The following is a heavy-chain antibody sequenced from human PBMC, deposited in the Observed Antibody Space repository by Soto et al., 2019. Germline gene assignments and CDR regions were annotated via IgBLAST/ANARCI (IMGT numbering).Heavy chain of an antibody. J-gene: IGHJ4*02. D-gene: IGHD4-17*01. CDR1: GGSITSYY. CDR2: IFYTGST. Sequence: PSETLSLTCTVSGGSITSYYWGWIRQPPGKEQEFIGYIFYTGSTKYNPSFNSRVTISVDASKNQFSLNLSSVTAADTAVYYCARLAYGDHFDYWGQGTLVTVSS. V-gene: IGHV4-59*08. CDR3: ARLAYGDHFDY.